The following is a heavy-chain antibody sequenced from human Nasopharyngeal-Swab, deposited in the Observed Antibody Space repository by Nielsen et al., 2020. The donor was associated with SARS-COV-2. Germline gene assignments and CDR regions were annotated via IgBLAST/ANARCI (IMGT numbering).Heavy chain of an antibody. J-gene: IGHJ4*02. CDR3: AKLPHEIYGDYGLDY. CDR1: GFTFSSYG. V-gene: IGHV3-30*18. CDR2: ISYDGSNK. Sequence: GGSLRLSCAASGFTFSSYGMHWVRQAPGKGLEWVAVISYDGSNKYYADSVKGRFTISRDNSKNTLYLQMNSLRAEDTAVYYCAKLPHEIYGDYGLDYWGQGTLVTVSS. D-gene: IGHD4-17*01.